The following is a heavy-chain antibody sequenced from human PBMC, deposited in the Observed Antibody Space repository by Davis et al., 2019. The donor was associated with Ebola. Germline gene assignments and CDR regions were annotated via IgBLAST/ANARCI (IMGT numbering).Heavy chain of an antibody. V-gene: IGHV1-2*02. D-gene: IGHD3-16*01. CDR1: GYIFTGYY. CDR2: INPNSGGT. CDR3: ARDRITQNWFDP. Sequence: ASVKVSCKASGYIFTGYYMHWVRQAPGQGLEWMGWINPNSGGTNYAQKFQGRVTMTRDTSISTAYMELSRLRSDDTAVYYCARDRITQNWFDPWGQGTLVIVSS. J-gene: IGHJ5*02.